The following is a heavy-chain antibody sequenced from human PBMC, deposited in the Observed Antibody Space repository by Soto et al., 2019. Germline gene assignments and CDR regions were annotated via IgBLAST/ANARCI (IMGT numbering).Heavy chain of an antibody. J-gene: IGHJ5*01. V-gene: IGHV1-18*01. CDR3: ARDLGPPNWFDS. D-gene: IGHD2-8*01. CDR2: ISGYNGNT. Sequence: QVHLVQFGPEMNRPGASVKVSSKPSGYAFTGYRLSWGRQAPGQGLEWMGWISGYNGNTDYAQKFQGRVTMTTDTSTSTAYMELRSLRSDDTAVYYCARDLGPPNWFDSWGQGTLVTVSS. CDR1: GYAFTGYR.